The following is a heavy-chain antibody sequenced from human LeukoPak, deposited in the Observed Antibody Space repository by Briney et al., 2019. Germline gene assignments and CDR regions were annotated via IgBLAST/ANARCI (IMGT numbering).Heavy chain of an antibody. D-gene: IGHD3-10*01. CDR2: IKQDGSEK. Sequence: GGSLRLSCAASGFTFSSYWMSWVRQAPGKGLEWVANIKQDGSEKYYVDSVKGRFTISRDNAKNSLYLQMNSLRAEDTAVYYCARWGRYYYGSGSYYPCCRWGQGTLVTVSS. J-gene: IGHJ4*02. CDR1: GFTFSSYW. CDR3: ARWGRYYYGSGSYYPCCR. V-gene: IGHV3-7*01.